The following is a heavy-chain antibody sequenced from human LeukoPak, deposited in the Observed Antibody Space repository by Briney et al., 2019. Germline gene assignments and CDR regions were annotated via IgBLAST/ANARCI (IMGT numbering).Heavy chain of an antibody. J-gene: IGHJ4*02. D-gene: IGHD5-12*01. CDR3: AKGSGYSGYDFDY. CDR1: GFTFSSFG. Sequence: PGGSLRLSCVASGFTFSSFGMHWVRQAPGKGLEWVAFIRFDGSKKFYGDSVKGRFTISKDNSKNTLYLQMNSLRVDDTAVYYCAKGSGYSGYDFDYWGQGTLVTVSS. CDR2: IRFDGSKK. V-gene: IGHV3-30*02.